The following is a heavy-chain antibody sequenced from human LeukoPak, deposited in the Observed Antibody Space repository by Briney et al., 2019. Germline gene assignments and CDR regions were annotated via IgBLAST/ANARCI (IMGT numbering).Heavy chain of an antibody. D-gene: IGHD1-26*01. CDR2: ISSSGSTI. CDR3: AKGYGWEASYYYMDV. Sequence: GGSLRLSCAASGFTFSSYEMNWVRQAPGKGLEWVSYISSSGSTIYYADSVKGRFTISRDNAKNSLYLQMNSLRVEDTAVYYCAKGYGWEASYYYMDVWGKGTTVTISS. J-gene: IGHJ6*03. V-gene: IGHV3-48*03. CDR1: GFTFSSYE.